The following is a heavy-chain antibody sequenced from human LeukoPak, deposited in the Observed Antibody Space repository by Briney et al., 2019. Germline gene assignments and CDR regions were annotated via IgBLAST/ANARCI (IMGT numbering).Heavy chain of an antibody. CDR3: ARIAYYYDSSGYYSNYYYYMDV. Sequence: PSETLSLTCTVSGGSISSGGYYWSWIRQHPGKGLEWIGYIYYSGSTYYNPSLKSRVTISVDTSKNQFSLKLIPVTAADTAVYYCARIAYYYDSSGYYSNYYYYMDVWGKGTTVTVSS. CDR1: GGSISSGGYY. D-gene: IGHD3-22*01. CDR2: IYYSGST. J-gene: IGHJ6*03. V-gene: IGHV4-31*03.